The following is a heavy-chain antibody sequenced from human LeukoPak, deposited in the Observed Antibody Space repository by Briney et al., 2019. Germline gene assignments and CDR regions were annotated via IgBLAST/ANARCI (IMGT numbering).Heavy chain of an antibody. Sequence: ASVKVSCKASGYTFTGYYMHWVRQAPGQGLEWMGWINPNSGGTNYAQKLQGRVTMTTDTSTSTAYMELRSLRSDDTAVYYCASFELYGSGSYYLNIPLDYWGQGTLVTVSS. CDR3: ASFELYGSGSYYLNIPLDY. CDR2: INPNSGGT. V-gene: IGHV1-2*02. J-gene: IGHJ4*02. CDR1: GYTFTGYY. D-gene: IGHD3-10*01.